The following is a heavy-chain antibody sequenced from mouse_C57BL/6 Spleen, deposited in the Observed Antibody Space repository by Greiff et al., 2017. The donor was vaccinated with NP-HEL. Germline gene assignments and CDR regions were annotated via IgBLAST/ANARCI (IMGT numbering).Heavy chain of an antibody. CDR1: GYTFTSYW. J-gene: IGHJ4*01. D-gene: IGHD2-2*01. CDR3: ARGGYGRYYDLDD. V-gene: IGHV1-53*01. CDR2: IYPDNGGT. Sequence: QVQLQQPGPELVKPGASVKMSCKASGYTFTSYWMPWVKQRPGQGLEWIGDIYPDNGGTNYNQKFKGKATLTVDKSSSTAYMQLRSLTSEDSAVYYCARGGYGRYYDLDDWGQGTTVTVA.